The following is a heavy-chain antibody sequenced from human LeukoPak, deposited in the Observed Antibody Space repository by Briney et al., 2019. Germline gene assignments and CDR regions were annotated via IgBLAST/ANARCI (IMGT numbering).Heavy chain of an antibody. Sequence: GGSLRLSCAASGFTVSSNYMSWVRQAPGKGLEWVSVIYSGGSTYYADSVKGRFTISRDNSKNTLYLQMNSLRAEDTAVYYCAKGDEIVVVPAAIRDWGQGTLVTVSS. CDR2: IYSGGST. D-gene: IGHD2-2*02. CDR1: GFTVSSNY. J-gene: IGHJ4*02. V-gene: IGHV3-53*05. CDR3: AKGDEIVVVPAAIRD.